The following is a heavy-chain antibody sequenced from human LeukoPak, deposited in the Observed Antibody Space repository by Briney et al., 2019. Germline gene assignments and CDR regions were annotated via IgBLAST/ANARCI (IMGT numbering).Heavy chain of an antibody. CDR1: GGSISSYY. CDR2: IYYSGST. CDR3: AREDRTITSFDY. J-gene: IGHJ4*02. D-gene: IGHD3-10*01. V-gene: IGHV4-39*07. Sequence: SETLSLTCTVSGGSISSYYWSWIRQPPGKGLEWIGSIYYSGSTYYNPSLKSRVTISVDTSKNQFSLKLSSVTAADTAVYYCAREDRTITSFDYWGQGTLVTVSS.